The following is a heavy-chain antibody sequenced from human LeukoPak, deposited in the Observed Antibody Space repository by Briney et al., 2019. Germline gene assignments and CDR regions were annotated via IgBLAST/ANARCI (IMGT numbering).Heavy chain of an antibody. V-gene: IGHV1-2*06. CDR1: GYTFTGYY. J-gene: IGHJ4*02. Sequence: GASVKVSCTASGYTFTGYYMHWVRQAPGQGLEWMGRINPNSGGTNYAQKFQGRVTMTRDTSISTAYMELSRLRSDDTAVYYCAREGRSGSFDFDYWGQGTLVTVSS. CDR2: INPNSGGT. CDR3: AREGRSGSFDFDY. D-gene: IGHD1-26*01.